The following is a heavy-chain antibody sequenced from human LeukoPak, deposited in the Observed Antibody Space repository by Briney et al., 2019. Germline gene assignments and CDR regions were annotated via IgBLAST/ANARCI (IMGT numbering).Heavy chain of an antibody. J-gene: IGHJ4*02. Sequence: SETLSLTCTVSGYSISSGYYWGWIRQPPGKGLEWIGSIYHSGSTYYNPSLKSRVTISVDTSKNQFSLKLSSVTAADTAVYYCARDVGARLPGYWGQGTLVTVSS. CDR3: ARDVGARLPGY. CDR1: GYSISSGYY. D-gene: IGHD6-6*01. CDR2: IYHSGST. V-gene: IGHV4-38-2*02.